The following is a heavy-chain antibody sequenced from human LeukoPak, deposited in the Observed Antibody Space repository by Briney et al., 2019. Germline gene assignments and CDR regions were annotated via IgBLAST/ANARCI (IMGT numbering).Heavy chain of an antibody. CDR3: ARLPTYCSSTSCYTSYYMDV. J-gene: IGHJ6*03. D-gene: IGHD2-2*02. Sequence: GGSLRLSCAASGFTFDDYGLSWVRQAPGKGLEWVSGINWNGGSTGYADSVKGRFTISRDNAKNSLYLQMNSQRAEDTALYYCARLPTYCSSTSCYTSYYMDVWGKGTTVTVS. CDR2: INWNGGST. V-gene: IGHV3-20*04. CDR1: GFTFDDYG.